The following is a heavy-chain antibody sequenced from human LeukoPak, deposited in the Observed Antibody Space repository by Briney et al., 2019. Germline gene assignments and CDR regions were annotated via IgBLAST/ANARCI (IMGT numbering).Heavy chain of an antibody. V-gene: IGHV3-48*03. Sequence: GGSLRLSCAASGFTFSSYEMNWVRQAPGKGLEWVSYISSSGSTIYYADSVKGRFTISRDNSKNTLSVYYCAKMYYDFWSGYYTSYAFDIWGQGTMVTVSS. J-gene: IGHJ3*02. CDR3: TSYAFDI. D-gene: IGHD3-3*01. CDR2: ISSSGSTI. CDR1: GFTFSSYE.